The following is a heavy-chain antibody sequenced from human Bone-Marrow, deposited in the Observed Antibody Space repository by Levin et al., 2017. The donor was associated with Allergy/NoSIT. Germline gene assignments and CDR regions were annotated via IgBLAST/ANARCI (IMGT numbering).Heavy chain of an antibody. V-gene: IGHV4-30-4*08. D-gene: IGHD3-10*01. CDR1: GASIRSGAYY. CDR2: IYYNGST. CDR3: GRVVAGLDGSAMAYDY. J-gene: IGHJ4*02. Sequence: SETLSLTCTVSGASIRSGAYYWSWVRQPPGQGLEWIGYIYYNGSTYFNPSLKSRVSISVYTSKNPLSLKLSSVTAADTADYYCGRVVAGLDGSAMAYDYWGRGSLVTVSS.